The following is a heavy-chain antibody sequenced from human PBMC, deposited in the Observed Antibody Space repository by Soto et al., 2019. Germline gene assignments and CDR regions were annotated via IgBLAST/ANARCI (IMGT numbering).Heavy chain of an antibody. CDR2: INLKSGFT. D-gene: IGHD4-17*01. Sequence: ASVKVSCKASGYTFTDYYMHWVRQAPGQGLEWMGWINLKSGFTNYAQKFQGWVTMTRDTSISTVYMELNSLKSDDTAMYYCARVLYCDNGDPLALGYWGQGTLVTVSS. CDR1: GYTFTDYY. J-gene: IGHJ4*02. CDR3: ARVLYCDNGDPLALGY. V-gene: IGHV1-2*04.